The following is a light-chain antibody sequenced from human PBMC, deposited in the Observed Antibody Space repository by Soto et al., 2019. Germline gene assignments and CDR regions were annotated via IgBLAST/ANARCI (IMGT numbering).Light chain of an antibody. V-gene: IGKV3-11*01. CDR2: DAS. J-gene: IGKJ5*01. CDR1: QSFSSY. Sequence: EIVLTQSPATLSLSPGERVTLSCRASQSFSSYLAWYQQKPGQAPRLLIYDASKRATGIPARFSGRGSGTEFTPTISSLEPEDVAVYYCQQRSNWPPVITFGQGTRLEIK. CDR3: QQRSNWPPVIT.